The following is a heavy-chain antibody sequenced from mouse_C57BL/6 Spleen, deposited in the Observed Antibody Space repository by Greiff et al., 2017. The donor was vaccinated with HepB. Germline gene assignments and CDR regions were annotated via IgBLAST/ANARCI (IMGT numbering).Heavy chain of an antibody. CDR2: IDPETGGT. J-gene: IGHJ3*01. V-gene: IGHV1-15*01. D-gene: IGHD2-5*01. CDR3: ARRGNSNYLAWFAY. Sequence: VKLMESGAELVRPGASVTLSCKASGYTFTDYEMHWVKQTPVHGLEWIGAIDPETGGTAYNQKFKGKAILTADKSSSTAYMELRSLTSEDSAVYYCARRGNSNYLAWFAYWGQGTLVTVSA. CDR1: GYTFTDYE.